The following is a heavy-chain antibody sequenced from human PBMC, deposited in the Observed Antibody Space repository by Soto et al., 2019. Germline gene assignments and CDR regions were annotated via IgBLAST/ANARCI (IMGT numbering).Heavy chain of an antibody. CDR3: ARSIAVAGLDY. CDR2: ISNDGSKR. J-gene: IGHJ4*02. CDR1: GFSFSTYA. Sequence: GGSLGLSCATSGFSFSTYAIHWVRQAPGKGLDWVAVISNDGSKRYYAQSVKGRFTISRDNSNNTVDLQMNSLRAEDTALYYCARSIAVAGLDYWGPGTLVTVSS. V-gene: IGHV3-30-3*01. D-gene: IGHD6-19*01.